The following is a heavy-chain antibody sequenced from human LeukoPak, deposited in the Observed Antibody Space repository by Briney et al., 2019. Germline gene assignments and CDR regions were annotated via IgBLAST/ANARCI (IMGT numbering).Heavy chain of an antibody. CDR3: ARVVWGGEDYYYMDV. J-gene: IGHJ6*03. V-gene: IGHV4-34*01. D-gene: IGHD2-21*01. Sequence: SETLSLTCAVYGGSFSGYYWSWIRQPPGKGLEWIGEINHSGSTNYNPSLKSRVTISVDTSKNQFSLKLSSVTAADTAVYYCARVVWGGEDYYYMDVWGKGTTVTVSS. CDR2: INHSGST. CDR1: GGSFSGYY.